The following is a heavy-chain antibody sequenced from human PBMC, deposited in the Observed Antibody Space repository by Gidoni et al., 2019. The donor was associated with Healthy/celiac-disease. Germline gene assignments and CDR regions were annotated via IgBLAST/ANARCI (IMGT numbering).Heavy chain of an antibody. CDR3: ARGGDGYNPDYYYYGMDV. D-gene: IGHD5-12*01. V-gene: IGHV4-31*03. CDR2: IYYSGST. J-gene: IGHJ6*02. CDR1: GGPLSSGGYY. Sequence: QVQLQESGPGLVKPSQTLSLTCTVSGGPLSSGGYYWSWIRQHPGKGLEWIGYIYYSGSTYYNPSLKSRVTISVDTSKNQFSLKLSSVTAADTAVYYCARGGDGYNPDYYYYGMDVWGQGTTVTVSS.